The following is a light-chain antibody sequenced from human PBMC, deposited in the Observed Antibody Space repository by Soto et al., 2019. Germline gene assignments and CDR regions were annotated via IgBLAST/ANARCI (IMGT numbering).Light chain of an antibody. CDR1: SRDVGRYNL. V-gene: IGLV2-23*02. J-gene: IGLJ1*01. Sequence: QSVLTQPASVSGSPGQSITISCTGTSRDVGRYNLVSWYQQHPGKAPKLMIYEVTKRPSGVSHRFSGSKSGTTASLTISGLHAEDEADYYCCSYAGIYVFGSGTKVTVL. CDR2: EVT. CDR3: CSYAGIYV.